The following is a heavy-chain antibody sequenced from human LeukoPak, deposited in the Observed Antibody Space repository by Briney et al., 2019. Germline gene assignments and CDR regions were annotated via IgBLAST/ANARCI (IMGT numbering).Heavy chain of an antibody. D-gene: IGHD3-3*01. CDR3: ATDLEWFLS. CDR1: GYTLTELS. Sequence: ASAKVSCKVSGYTLTELSMHWVRQAPGKGLEWMGGFDLEDGHTIYAQKFQGRVTMTEDTSTDTAYMELSSLTSEDTAVYYCATDLEWFLSWGQGTLVTVSS. V-gene: IGHV1-24*01. CDR2: FDLEDGHT. J-gene: IGHJ5*01.